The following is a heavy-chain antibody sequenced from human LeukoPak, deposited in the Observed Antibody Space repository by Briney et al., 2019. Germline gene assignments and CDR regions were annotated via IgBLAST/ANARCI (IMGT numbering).Heavy chain of an antibody. CDR1: GFTFNAYW. J-gene: IGHJ4*02. V-gene: IGHV3-7*01. D-gene: IGHD3-22*01. Sequence: GGSLRLSCEASGFTFNAYWMDXXRQAPGKGLXXXXXXXXXXXEMYYVDSVKGRFTISRDNAKNLLYLQMDSLRVEDTAVYYXXRESLRYYHDTSGSGYYFDFWGQGALVTVSS. CDR2: XXXXXXEM. CDR3: XRESLRYYHDTSGSGYYFDF.